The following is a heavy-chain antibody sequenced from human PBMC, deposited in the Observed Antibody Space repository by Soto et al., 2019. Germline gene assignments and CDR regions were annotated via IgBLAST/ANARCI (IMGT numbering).Heavy chain of an antibody. D-gene: IGHD3-3*01. V-gene: IGHV4-34*01. J-gene: IGHJ6*02. CDR2: INHSGST. CDR1: GGSFSGYY. Sequence: SATLSLTCAVYGGSFSGYYWSWIRQPPGKGLEWIGEINHSGSTNYNPSLKSRVTISVDTYKNQFSLKLSSVTAADTAVYYCARGRITIFGVPPYGMDVWGQGTTVTVS. CDR3: ARGRITIFGVPPYGMDV.